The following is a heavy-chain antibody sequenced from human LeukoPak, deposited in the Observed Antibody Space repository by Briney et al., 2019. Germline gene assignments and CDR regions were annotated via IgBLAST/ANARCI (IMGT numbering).Heavy chain of an antibody. J-gene: IGHJ4*02. V-gene: IGHV4-61*02. Sequence: SQTLSLTCTVSGGSISSGSYYWSWIRQPAGKGLEWIGRIYTSGSTNYNPSLKSRVTISVDTSKNQFSLKLSSVTAADTAVYYCASTSSSFSPLTHWGQGTLVTVSS. CDR2: IYTSGST. CDR1: GGSISSGSYY. CDR3: ASTSSSFSPLTH. D-gene: IGHD6-13*01.